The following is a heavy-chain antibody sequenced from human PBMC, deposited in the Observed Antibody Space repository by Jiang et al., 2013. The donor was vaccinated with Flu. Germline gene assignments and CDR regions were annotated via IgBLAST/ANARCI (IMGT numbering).Heavy chain of an antibody. J-gene: IGHJ4*02. CDR1: GFTFSNAW. D-gene: IGHD1-7*01. Sequence: GGGLVKPGGSLRLSCAASGFTFSNAWMSWVRQAPGKGLEWVGRIKSKTDGGTTDYAAPVKGRFTISRDDSKNTLYLQMNSLKTEDTAVYYCTTSYPHVTGTTRWGQGTLVTVSS. V-gene: IGHV3-15*01. CDR3: TTSYPHVTGTTR. CDR2: IKSKTDGGTT.